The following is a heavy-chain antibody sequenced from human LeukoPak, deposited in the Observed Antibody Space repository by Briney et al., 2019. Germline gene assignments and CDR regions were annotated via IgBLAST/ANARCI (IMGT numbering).Heavy chain of an antibody. CDR2: ISYDEINK. D-gene: IGHD5-24*01. Sequence: PGGSLRLSCAASGFTFSSYAMHWVRQPPGKGLEWVALISYDEINKYYADSVRGRFTISRDNYKNTLYLQMNSLRHEDTAVYYCARARRWLQLDFDYWGQGTLVTVSS. J-gene: IGHJ4*02. CDR1: GFTFSSYA. CDR3: ARARRWLQLDFDY. V-gene: IGHV3-30-3*01.